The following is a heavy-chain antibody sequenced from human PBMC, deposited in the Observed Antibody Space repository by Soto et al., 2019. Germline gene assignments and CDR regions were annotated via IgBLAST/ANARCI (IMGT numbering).Heavy chain of an antibody. Sequence: PGGSLRLSCAASGFTFSSYWMHWVRQAPGKGLVWVSRINSDGSSTSYADSVKGRFTISRDNAKHTLYLQMNSLRAEDTAVYYCARATYYYGWGSYYYFPWGQGTLVTFSS. CDR1: GFTFSSYW. CDR2: INSDGSST. V-gene: IGHV3-74*01. D-gene: IGHD3-10*01. CDR3: ARATYYYGWGSYYYFP. J-gene: IGHJ5*02.